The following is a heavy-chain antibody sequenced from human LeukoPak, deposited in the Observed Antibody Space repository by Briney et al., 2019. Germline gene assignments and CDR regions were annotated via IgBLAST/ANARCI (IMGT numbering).Heavy chain of an antibody. V-gene: IGHV4-59*01. J-gene: IGHJ5*02. CDR3: VRGDYLNWFDP. CDR2: IYYSGST. D-gene: IGHD4-17*01. CDR1: GGSISSYY. Sequence: SETLSLTCTVSGGSISSYYWSWIRQPPGKGLEWIGYIYYSGSTNYNPSLKSRVTISVDTSKNQFSLKLSSVTAADTAVYYCVRGDYLNWFDPWGQGTLVTVSS.